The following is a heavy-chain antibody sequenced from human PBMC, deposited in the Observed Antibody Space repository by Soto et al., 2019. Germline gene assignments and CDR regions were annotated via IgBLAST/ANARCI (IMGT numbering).Heavy chain of an antibody. CDR2: IYHSGST. D-gene: IGHD6-19*01. Sequence: SKTLSLTCAVSGGSISSGGSSWSWIRQPPGKGLEWIGYIYHSGSTYYNPSLKSRVTISVDRSKNQFSLKLSSVTAADTAVYYCARAGDSSGPVALGYWGQGTLVTVSS. CDR3: ARAGDSSGPVALGY. J-gene: IGHJ4*02. CDR1: GGSISSGGSS. V-gene: IGHV4-30-2*01.